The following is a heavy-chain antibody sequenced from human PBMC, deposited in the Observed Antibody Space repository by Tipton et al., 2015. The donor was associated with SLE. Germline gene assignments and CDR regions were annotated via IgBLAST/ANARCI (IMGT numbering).Heavy chain of an antibody. CDR1: EFTFSTHS. V-gene: IGHV3-21*01. CDR2: ISPSSTYN. CDR3: ATSFASGNFYRWTFET. D-gene: IGHD1-26*01. J-gene: IGHJ5*02. Sequence: SLRLSCAASEFTFSTHSMNWVRQVPGKGLEWVSSISPSSTYNYYADSVRGRFTISRDNAKNSLDLQMNSLRAEDTAVYYCATSFASGNFYRWTFETLGQGTLVTVSS.